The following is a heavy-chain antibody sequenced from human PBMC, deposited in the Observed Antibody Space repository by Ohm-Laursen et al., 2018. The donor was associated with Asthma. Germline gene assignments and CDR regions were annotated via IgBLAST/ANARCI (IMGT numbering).Heavy chain of an antibody. CDR2: ISYDGSNK. Sequence: SLRLSCAASGFTFSSYAMRWVRQAPGKGLEWVAVISYDGSNKYYADSVKGRFTISRDNSKNTLYLQMNSLRAEDTAVYYCARVLTTVTKFYYYGMDVWGQGTTVTVSS. CDR1: GFTFSSYA. J-gene: IGHJ6*02. V-gene: IGHV3-30*03. CDR3: ARVLTTVTKFYYYGMDV. D-gene: IGHD4-17*01.